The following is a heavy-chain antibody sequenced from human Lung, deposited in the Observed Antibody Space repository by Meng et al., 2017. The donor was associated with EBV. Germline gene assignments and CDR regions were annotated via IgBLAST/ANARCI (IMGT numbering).Heavy chain of an antibody. J-gene: IGHJ4*02. CDR2: ISHDGRNT. Sequence: QVQLVESGXXXXXRXGYXTLACAVSGFSFGGYGLHWVRQAPGKGLEWVSFISHDGRNTDYAESVKGRFAISRDKSKSTMYLQMNNLRPEDTGIYYCARVRSLMVSSGGFPYWGQGTLVTVSS. CDR3: ARVRSLMVSSGGFPY. CDR1: GFSFGGYG. V-gene: IGHV3-30*09. D-gene: IGHD3-16*01.